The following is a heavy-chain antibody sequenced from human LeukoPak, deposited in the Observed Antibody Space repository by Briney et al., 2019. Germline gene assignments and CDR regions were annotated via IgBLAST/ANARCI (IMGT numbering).Heavy chain of an antibody. J-gene: IGHJ4*02. V-gene: IGHV3-21*01. CDR1: GFTFSSYS. CDR2: ISSSSSYI. D-gene: IGHD3-22*01. Sequence: GGSLRLSCAASGFTFSSYSMNWVRQAPGKGLEWVSSISSSSSYIYYADSVKGRFTISRDNAMNSLYLQMNSLRAEDTAVYYCARDTYYYDSSGYYIIDYWGQGTLVTVSS. CDR3: ARDTYYYDSSGYYIIDY.